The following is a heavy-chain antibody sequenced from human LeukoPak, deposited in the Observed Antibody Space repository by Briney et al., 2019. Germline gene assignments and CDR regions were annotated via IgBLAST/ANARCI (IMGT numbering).Heavy chain of an antibody. CDR2: IYHSGST. Sequence: SETLSLTCTVSGYSISSGYYWGWIRQPPGKGLEWIGSIYHSGSTYYNPSLKSRVTISVDTSKNQFSLKLSSVTAADTAVYYCARGRTTKGYCSGGSCYATSRPYFDYWGQGTLVTVSS. V-gene: IGHV4-38-2*02. CDR3: ARGRTTKGYCSGGSCYATSRPYFDY. D-gene: IGHD2-15*01. CDR1: GYSISSGYY. J-gene: IGHJ4*02.